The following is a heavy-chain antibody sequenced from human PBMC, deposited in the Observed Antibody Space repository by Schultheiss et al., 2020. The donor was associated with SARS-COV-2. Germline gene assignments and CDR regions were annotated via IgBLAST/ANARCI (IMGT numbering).Heavy chain of an antibody. CDR3: AKDEGYVWGSHFDY. V-gene: IGHV3-23*01. CDR2: ISGSGGST. D-gene: IGHD3-16*01. Sequence: GGSLRLSCSASGFTFSSYAMSWVRQAPGKGLEWVSAISGSGGSTYYADSVKGRFTISRDNSKNTLYLQMNSLRAEDTAVYYCAKDEGYVWGSHFDYWGQGTLVTVSS. CDR1: GFTFSSYA. J-gene: IGHJ4*02.